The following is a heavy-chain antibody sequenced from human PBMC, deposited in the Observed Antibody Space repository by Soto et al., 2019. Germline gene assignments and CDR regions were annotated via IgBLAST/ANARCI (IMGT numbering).Heavy chain of an antibody. CDR2: IYSGGST. J-gene: IGHJ4*02. Sequence: EVQLVESGGGLVQPGGSLRLSFAASGFTVSSNYMSWVRQAPGKGLEWVSVIYSGGSTYYADSVKGRFTISRDNSKNTLYLQMNSLRAEDTAVYYCARGRIAAAGVFDYWGQGTLVTVSS. V-gene: IGHV3-66*01. CDR1: GFTVSSNY. CDR3: ARGRIAAAGVFDY. D-gene: IGHD6-13*01.